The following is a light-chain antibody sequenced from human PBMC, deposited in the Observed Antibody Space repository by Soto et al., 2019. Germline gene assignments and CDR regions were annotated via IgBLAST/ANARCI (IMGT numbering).Light chain of an antibody. CDR3: QQSYSTPVT. CDR1: ESISSW. CDR2: DVS. V-gene: IGKV1-5*01. J-gene: IGKJ5*01. Sequence: IQMTQSPSTLSAYIGDRVVITCRASESISSWLAWYQQKPGKAPKLLIYDVSSLESGVPSRFSGSGSGTDFTLTISSLQPEDFAPYYSQQSYSTPVTFGQGTRLEIK.